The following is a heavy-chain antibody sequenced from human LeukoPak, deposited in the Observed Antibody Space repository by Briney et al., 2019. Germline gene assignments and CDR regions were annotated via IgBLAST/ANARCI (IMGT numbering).Heavy chain of an antibody. CDR2: IYHTGST. Sequence: PSETLSLTCTVSGGSISGYYWSWIRQPPGKGLEWLGYIYHTGSTNYNPSLKSRVTISVDTSKNQFSLKLSSVTAADTAVYYCAREFYYDSSFSFDIWGQGTMVTVSS. J-gene: IGHJ3*02. V-gene: IGHV4-59*01. CDR1: GGSISGYY. D-gene: IGHD3-22*01. CDR3: AREFYYDSSFSFDI.